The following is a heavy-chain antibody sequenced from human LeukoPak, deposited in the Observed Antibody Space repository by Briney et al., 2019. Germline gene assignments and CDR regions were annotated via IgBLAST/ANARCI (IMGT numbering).Heavy chain of an antibody. V-gene: IGHV4-34*01. Sequence: PSETLSLTCAVYGASFNTYYWTWIRQSPDKGLEWIGEVNHDGDTNVNPSLRSRVVMSVDASKNQFSLELTSVTATDTAVYFCARGPVALPNDRLNFFFDFWGQGTLVTVSS. CDR1: GASFNTYY. CDR2: VNHDGDT. CDR3: ARGPVALPNDRLNFFFDF. J-gene: IGHJ5*01. D-gene: IGHD2-8*01.